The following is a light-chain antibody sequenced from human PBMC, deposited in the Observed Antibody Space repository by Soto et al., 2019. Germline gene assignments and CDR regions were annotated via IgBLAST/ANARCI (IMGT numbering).Light chain of an antibody. Sequence: DIQMTQSPSTLSASVGDRVTITCRASQSISSWLAWYQQKPGKAPKLLIHKASSLESGVPSRFSGSGSGTEFTLTISRLQPEDFATYYCQQYNSYLYTFGQGTKLEIK. CDR2: KAS. V-gene: IGKV1-5*03. J-gene: IGKJ2*01. CDR3: QQYNSYLYT. CDR1: QSISSW.